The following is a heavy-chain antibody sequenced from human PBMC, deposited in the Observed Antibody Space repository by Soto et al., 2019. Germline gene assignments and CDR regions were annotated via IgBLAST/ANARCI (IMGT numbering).Heavy chain of an antibody. D-gene: IGHD3-22*01. J-gene: IGHJ5*02. Sequence: SVKVSCKASGGTFSSYAISWVRQAPGQGLEWMGGIIPIFGTANYAQKFQGRVTITADESTSTAYMELSSLRSEDTAVYYCARERDSSGYFPNNWFAPWGQGTLVTVS. CDR2: IIPIFGTA. CDR3: ARERDSSGYFPNNWFAP. CDR1: GGTFSSYA. V-gene: IGHV1-69*13.